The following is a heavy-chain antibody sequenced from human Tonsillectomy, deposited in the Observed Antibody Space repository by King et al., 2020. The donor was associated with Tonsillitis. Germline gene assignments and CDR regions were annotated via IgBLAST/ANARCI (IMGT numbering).Heavy chain of an antibody. J-gene: IGHJ5*02. CDR3: AKDSSEADLRGA. CDR2: ISVGGDST. V-gene: IGHV3-23*04. D-gene: IGHD3-10*01. CDR1: GFTFSSYA. Sequence: VQLVESGGDLVQPGGSLRVSCAASGFTFSSYALSWVRQAPGKGLEWVSSISVGGDSTYYADSVKGRLAITRDNSKNTVFLQMNSLRVEDTAVYYCAKDSSEADLRGAWGQGTLVTVSS.